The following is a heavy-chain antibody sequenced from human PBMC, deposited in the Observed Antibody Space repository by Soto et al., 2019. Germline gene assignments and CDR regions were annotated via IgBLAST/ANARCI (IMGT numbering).Heavy chain of an antibody. D-gene: IGHD6-13*01. CDR1: GFTLSRYS. CDR3: ASDMAGGIPDS. V-gene: IGHV3-48*01. CDR2: ISRSSSTI. J-gene: IGHJ4*02. Sequence: EVQLVESGGGLVQPGGSLRLSCVASGFTLSRYSMNWVRQAPGKGLEWVSYISRSSSTIYFADSVKGLFTISRDNAETSLYLQMNSLRAEDTAVYYCASDMAGGIPDSWGQGTRVTVSS.